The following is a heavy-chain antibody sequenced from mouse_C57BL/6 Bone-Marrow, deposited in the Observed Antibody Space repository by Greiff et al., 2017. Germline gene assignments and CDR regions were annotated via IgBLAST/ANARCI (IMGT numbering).Heavy chain of an antibody. D-gene: IGHD1-1*01. V-gene: IGHV1-81*01. CDR3: ASYYGSTFAY. CDR2: IYPRSGNT. J-gene: IGHJ3*01. Sequence: VQLQQSGAELARPGASVKLSCKASGYTFTSYGISWVKQRTGQGLEWIGEIYPRSGNTYYNEKFKGKATLTADKSSSTAYMELRSLTSEDSAVXFCASYYGSTFAYWGQGTLVTVSA. CDR1: GYTFTSYG.